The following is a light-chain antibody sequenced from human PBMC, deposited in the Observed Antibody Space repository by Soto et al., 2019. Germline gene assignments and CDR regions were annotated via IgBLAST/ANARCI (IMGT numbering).Light chain of an antibody. J-gene: IGKJ1*01. CDR3: QHYNSDPWT. CDR2: DAS. Sequence: DIEMTQSPSTLSASVGDRVTITCRASQTLRRWLAWYQQRPGKAPKVLIYDASTLESGVPARFSGSGSETQFSLTISSLQPEDSATYYCQHYNSDPWTFGQGTKVEIK. CDR1: QTLRRW. V-gene: IGKV1-5*01.